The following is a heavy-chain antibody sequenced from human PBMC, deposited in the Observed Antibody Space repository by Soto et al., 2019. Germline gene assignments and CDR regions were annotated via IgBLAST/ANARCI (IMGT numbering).Heavy chain of an antibody. J-gene: IGHJ5*02. CDR3: ARDHGYSYHWFDP. CDR2: INPNNGST. V-gene: IGHV1-2*02. CDR1: GYTFTGYY. Sequence: ASVKVSCKASGYTFTGYYMHWVRQAPGQGLEWMVWINPNNGSTNYAQKFQGMVTMTRDTSTSTAYMELRSLRSDDTAVYYCARDHGYSYHWFDPWGQGTLVTVSS. D-gene: IGHD5-18*01.